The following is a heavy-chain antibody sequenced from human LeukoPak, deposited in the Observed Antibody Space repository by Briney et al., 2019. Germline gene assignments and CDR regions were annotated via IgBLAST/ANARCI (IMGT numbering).Heavy chain of an antibody. J-gene: IGHJ6*03. CDR1: GDSISSGRYY. CDR3: ARCDYGGNGYYYYYYMDV. CDR2: IYTSGST. Sequence: PSETLSLTCTVSGDSISSGRYYWSWIRQPAGKGLEWIGRIYTSGSTNYNPSLESRVTISVDTSKNQFSLKLSSVTAADTAVYYCARCDYGGNGYYYYYYMDVWGKGTTVTVSS. D-gene: IGHD4-23*01. V-gene: IGHV4-61*02.